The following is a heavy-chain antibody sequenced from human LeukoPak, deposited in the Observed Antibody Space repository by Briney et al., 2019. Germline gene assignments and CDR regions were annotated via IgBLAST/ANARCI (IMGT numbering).Heavy chain of an antibody. V-gene: IGHV3-64D*06. CDR3: VPKGTEGY. CDR2: ISPDGTST. CDR1: GFTFSAYA. Sequence: GGSLRLSCSASGFTFSAYAMHWVRQAPGKELEYVSAISPDGTSTYYADSVRGRFSISRDNSKNTLYLQMSSLRAEDTAVYYCVPKGTEGYWGQGTLVTVSS. J-gene: IGHJ4*02.